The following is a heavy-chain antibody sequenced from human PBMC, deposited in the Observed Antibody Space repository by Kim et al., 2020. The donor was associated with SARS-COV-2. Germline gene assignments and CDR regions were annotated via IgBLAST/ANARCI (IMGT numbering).Heavy chain of an antibody. V-gene: IGHV2-5*02. D-gene: IGHD3-10*01. CDR3: AHRTVSCPYYGN. CDR1: GFSLTTRGVG. Sequence: SGPTLVNPTQTLTLTCTFSGFSLTTRGVGVGWLRQPPGKALEWLALIYWDGDQRNIPSLRTRLTISKDNSKTQVVLTMTNMDSVDTATYFCAHRTVSCPYYGNWGQGRLFTVSS. J-gene: IGHJ4*02. CDR2: IYWDGDQ.